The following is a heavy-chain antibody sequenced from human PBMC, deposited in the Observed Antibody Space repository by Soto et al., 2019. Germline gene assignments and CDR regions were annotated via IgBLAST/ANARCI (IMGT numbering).Heavy chain of an antibody. J-gene: IGHJ4*02. Sequence: NHSETLSLTCAVSGGSISSGGYSWSWIRQPPGKGLECIGYIYHSGSTYYSPSLKSRVTISVDRSKNQFSPKLSSVTAADTAVYYCARGPPLGYWGQGTLVTVSS. CDR2: IYHSGST. CDR1: GGSISSGGYS. V-gene: IGHV4-30-2*01. CDR3: ARGPPLGY.